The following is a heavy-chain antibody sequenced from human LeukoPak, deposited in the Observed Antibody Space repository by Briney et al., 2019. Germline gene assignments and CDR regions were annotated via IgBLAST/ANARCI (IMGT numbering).Heavy chain of an antibody. J-gene: IGHJ5*02. CDR1: GGSISSGDYY. D-gene: IGHD2-2*01. CDR3: ASYKYCSSTSCSHPRWWFDP. CDR2: IYYSGST. Sequence: SQTLSLTCTVSGGSISSGDYYWSWIRQPPGKGLEWIGYIYYSGSTYYNPSLKSRVTISVDTSKNQFSLKLSSVTAADTAVYYCASYKYCSSTSCSHPRWWFDPWGQGTLVTVSS. V-gene: IGHV4-30-4*01.